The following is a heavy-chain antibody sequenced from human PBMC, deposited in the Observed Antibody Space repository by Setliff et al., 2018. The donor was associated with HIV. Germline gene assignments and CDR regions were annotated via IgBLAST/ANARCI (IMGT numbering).Heavy chain of an antibody. D-gene: IGHD2-2*01. V-gene: IGHV4-31*03. CDR3: ARFDHASIDY. CDR1: GGSISSGNYY. Sequence: NPSETLSLTCTVSGGSISSGNYYWNWIRQHPGKGLEWIGYIYYSGATYYNPSLKSRVTLSIDTSKNQFSLNLSSVTAADTAVYYCARFDHASIDYWGQGTLVTVS. J-gene: IGHJ4*02. CDR2: IYYSGAT.